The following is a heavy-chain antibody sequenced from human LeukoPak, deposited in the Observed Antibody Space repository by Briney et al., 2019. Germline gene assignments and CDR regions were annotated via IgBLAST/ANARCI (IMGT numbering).Heavy chain of an antibody. V-gene: IGHV4-4*07. J-gene: IGHJ4*02. D-gene: IGHD3-22*01. CDR1: GGSISSYY. CDR2: IYTSGST. Sequence: SETLSLTCTVSGGSISSYYWSWIRQPAGKGPEWIGRIYTSGSTNYNPSLKSRVTMSVDTSKNQFSLKLSSVTAADTAVYYCARTNYYDSSGYSQPYYFDYWGQGTLVTVSS. CDR3: ARTNYYDSSGYSQPYYFDY.